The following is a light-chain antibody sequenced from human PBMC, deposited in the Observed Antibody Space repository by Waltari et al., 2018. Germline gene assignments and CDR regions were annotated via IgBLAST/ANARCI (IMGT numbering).Light chain of an antibody. CDR1: QSLSSSY. Sequence: EIVLTQSPVTLSLSLGERATLSCRASQSLSSSYLAWYQHKPGQAPRLLSYGASSSDPGIPDRYSGSGSGTDLSLTISSLEPEDFAVYCCQHYGSSSYSFGQGTKLEIK. V-gene: IGKV3-20*01. CDR3: QHYGSSSYS. CDR2: GAS. J-gene: IGKJ2*03.